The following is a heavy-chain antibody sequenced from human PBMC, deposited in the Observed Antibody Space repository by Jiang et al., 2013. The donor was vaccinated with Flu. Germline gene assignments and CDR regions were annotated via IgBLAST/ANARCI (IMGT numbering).Heavy chain of an antibody. CDR3: ARGEGQWLYFDY. V-gene: IGHV1-18*01. Sequence: GAEVKKPGASVKVSCKASGYTFTTYGISWVRQAPGQGLEWMGWISAYNGNTNYAQKFQGRVTITADESTSTAYMELSSLRSEDTAVYYCARGEGQWLYFDYWGQGTLVTVSS. CDR1: GYTFTTYG. J-gene: IGHJ4*02. CDR2: ISAYNGNT. D-gene: IGHD6-19*01.